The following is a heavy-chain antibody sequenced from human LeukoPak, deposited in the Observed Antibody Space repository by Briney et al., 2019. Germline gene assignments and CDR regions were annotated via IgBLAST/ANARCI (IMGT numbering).Heavy chain of an antibody. CDR3: ARDWWGSGSYPRGPVDY. Sequence: GGSLRLSCAASGFTFSSYSMNWVRQAPGKGPEWVSSISSSSSYIYYADSVKGRFTISRDNAKNSLYLQMNSLRAEDTAVYYCARDWWGSGSYPRGPVDYWGQGTLVTVSS. V-gene: IGHV3-21*01. J-gene: IGHJ4*02. CDR1: GFTFSSYS. CDR2: ISSSSSYI. D-gene: IGHD1-26*01.